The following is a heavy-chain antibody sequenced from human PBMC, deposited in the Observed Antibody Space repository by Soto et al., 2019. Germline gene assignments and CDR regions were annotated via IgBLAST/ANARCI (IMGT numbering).Heavy chain of an antibody. V-gene: IGHV1-69*08. Sequence: QVQLVQSGAEVKKPGSSVKVSCKASGGTFSSYTISWVRQAPGQGLEWMGRIIPILGIANYAQKFQGRVTITADKSTSTADMELSSLRSEDTAVYYCARDLYCGGDCYSIDYWGQGTLVTVSS. D-gene: IGHD2-21*01. CDR3: ARDLYCGGDCYSIDY. CDR2: IIPILGIA. CDR1: GGTFSSYT. J-gene: IGHJ4*02.